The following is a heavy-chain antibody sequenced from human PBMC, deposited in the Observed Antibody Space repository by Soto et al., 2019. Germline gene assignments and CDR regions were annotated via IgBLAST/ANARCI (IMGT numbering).Heavy chain of an antibody. J-gene: IGHJ4*02. D-gene: IGHD3-10*01. CDR1: GFTFSSHA. CDR2: IDSSSSFI. Sequence: EVQLVESGRSLVKPGGSLRLSCAASGFTFSSHAMNWVRQAPGKGLEWISSIDSSSSFIYYADSVKGRFTISRDNAKNSVFLHMSSLRADDTAVYYCARDPLWFGEIGYFDYWGQGALVTVSS. V-gene: IGHV3-21*06. CDR3: ARDPLWFGEIGYFDY.